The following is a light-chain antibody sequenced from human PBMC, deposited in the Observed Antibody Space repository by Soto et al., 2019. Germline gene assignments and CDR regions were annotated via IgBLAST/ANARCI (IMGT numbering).Light chain of an antibody. CDR2: DAS. CDR3: QQYNSYSWT. CDR1: QSISSW. Sequence: QMTQSPSTLSASLGDRVTIPCRASQSISSWLAWYQQKPGKAPKLLIYDASSLESGVPSRFSGSGYGTEFTLTISSLQPDDFATYYCQQYNSYSWTFGQGTKVDIK. J-gene: IGKJ1*01. V-gene: IGKV1-5*01.